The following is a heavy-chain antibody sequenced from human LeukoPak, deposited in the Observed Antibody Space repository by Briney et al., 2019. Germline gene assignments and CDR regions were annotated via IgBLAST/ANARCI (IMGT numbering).Heavy chain of an antibody. CDR2: ISYSGST. CDR3: ARDDAYY. Sequence: SETLCLTCTVSGGSISSYYWSWIRQPPGKGLEWIGYISYSGSTTYNPSLRSRVTISVDTSKNQFSLNLISVTAADTAVYYCARDDAYYWGQGTLVTVSS. J-gene: IGHJ4*02. CDR1: GGSISSYY. V-gene: IGHV4-59*01. D-gene: IGHD3-16*01.